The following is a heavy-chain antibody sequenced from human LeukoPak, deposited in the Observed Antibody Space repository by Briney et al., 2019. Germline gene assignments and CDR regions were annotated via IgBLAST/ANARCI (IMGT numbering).Heavy chain of an antibody. V-gene: IGHV3-23*01. J-gene: IGHJ6*02. CDR3: ARDLGCSSTSCYKEYYYYYYGMDV. CDR2: ISGSGGST. CDR1: GFTFSSYA. D-gene: IGHD2-2*02. Sequence: GGSLRLSCAASGFTFSSYAMSWVRQAPGKGLEWVSAISGSGGSTYYADSVKGRFTISRDNSKNTLYLQMNSLRAEDTAVYYCARDLGCSSTSCYKEYYYYYYGMDVWGQGTTVTVSS.